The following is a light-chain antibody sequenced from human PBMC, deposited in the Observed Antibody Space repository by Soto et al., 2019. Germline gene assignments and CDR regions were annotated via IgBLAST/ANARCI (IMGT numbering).Light chain of an antibody. CDR2: DVI. CDR1: SSDVGGYDY. V-gene: IGLV2-14*03. J-gene: IGLJ2*01. CDR3: SSYTTSSSLPV. Sequence: QSALTQPASVSGSPGQSITISCTGTSSDVGGYDYVSWYQQHPGKAPKLMIYDVINRPSGVSNRFSGSKSGNTASLTISGLQSEDEADYYCSSYTTSSSLPVFGGGTKLTVL.